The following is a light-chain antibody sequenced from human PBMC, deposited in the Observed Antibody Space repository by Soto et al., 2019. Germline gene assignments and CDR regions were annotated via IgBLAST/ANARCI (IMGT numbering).Light chain of an antibody. V-gene: IGKV1-5*01. CDR1: QNINKW. CDR2: DAS. J-gene: IGKJ1*01. Sequence: DIQMTQSPSTLSASFVYRVVITCLASQNINKWLAWYQQKPGKAPKFLIYDASTLETGVPSRFSGSGSGTEFTLTISSLQPDDFATFYCQQYDTFPRTFGQGTKV. CDR3: QQYDTFPRT.